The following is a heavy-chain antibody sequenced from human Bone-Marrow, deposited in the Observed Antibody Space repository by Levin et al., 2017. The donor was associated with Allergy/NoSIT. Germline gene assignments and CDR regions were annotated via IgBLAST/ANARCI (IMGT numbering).Heavy chain of an antibody. V-gene: IGHV1-69*01. CDR3: ASRLGYCSGGSCYSSEYFQH. D-gene: IGHD2-15*01. Sequence: KISCKASGGTFSSYAISWVRQAPGQGLEWMGGIIPIFGTANYAQKFQGRVTITADESTSTAYMELSSLRSEDTAVYYCASRLGYCSGGSCYSSEYFQHWGQGTLVTVSS. J-gene: IGHJ1*01. CDR1: GGTFSSYA. CDR2: IIPIFGTA.